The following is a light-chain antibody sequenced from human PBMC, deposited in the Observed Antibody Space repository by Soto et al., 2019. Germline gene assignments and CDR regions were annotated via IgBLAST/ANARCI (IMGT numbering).Light chain of an antibody. CDR3: LLYYGGAPV. Sequence: QAVVTQEPSLTVSQGGTVTLTCASSTGAVTSGYYPNRFQQKPGQAPTALIYSTSNKHSWTPARFSGSLLGGKAALTLSGVQPEDEAEYYCLLYYGGAPVFGGGTKLTVL. CDR2: STS. CDR1: TGAVTSGYY. V-gene: IGLV7-43*01. J-gene: IGLJ3*02.